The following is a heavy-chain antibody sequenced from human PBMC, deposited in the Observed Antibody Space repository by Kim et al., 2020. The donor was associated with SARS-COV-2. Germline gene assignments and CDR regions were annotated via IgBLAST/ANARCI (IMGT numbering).Heavy chain of an antibody. CDR2: IYYSGRT. D-gene: IGHD3-16*01. Sequence: SETLSLTCTVSGGSISSGGYYWIWIRQHPGKGLEWIGYIYYSGRTYYNPSLKSRVTISVDTSKNQFSLKLSSVTAADTAVYYCARDTGWGGSHDAFDIWGQGTMVNVSS. V-gene: IGHV4-31*03. J-gene: IGHJ3*02. CDR3: ARDTGWGGSHDAFDI. CDR1: GGSISSGGYY.